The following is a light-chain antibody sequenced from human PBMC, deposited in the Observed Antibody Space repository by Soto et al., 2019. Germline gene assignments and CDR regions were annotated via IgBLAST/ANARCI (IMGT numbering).Light chain of an antibody. CDR2: DVT. CDR1: SSDVSGYNY. J-gene: IGLJ3*02. Sequence: QSALTQPRSVSGSPGQSVAVSCTGTSSDVSGYNYVSWYQQHPGKAPKLMIYDVTKRPSGVPDRFSGSKFDNTASLTLSGLQAGEEADYYCCSYAGSNTWVFGGGTKLTVL. V-gene: IGLV2-11*01. CDR3: CSYAGSNTWV.